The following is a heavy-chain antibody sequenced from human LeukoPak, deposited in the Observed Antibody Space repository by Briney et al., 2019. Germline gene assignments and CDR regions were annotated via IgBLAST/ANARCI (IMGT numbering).Heavy chain of an antibody. CDR3: ARLWSGNDY. J-gene: IGHJ4*02. V-gene: IGHV3-64*02. D-gene: IGHD3-3*01. Sequence: GGSLRLSCAVSGFTFGSYTMHWVRQAPGKGLEYVSAISSNGGSTYYADSVKGRFTISRDNSKNTLYLQMGSLRAEDMAVYYCARLWSGNDYWGQGTLVTVSS. CDR2: ISSNGGST. CDR1: GFTFGSYT.